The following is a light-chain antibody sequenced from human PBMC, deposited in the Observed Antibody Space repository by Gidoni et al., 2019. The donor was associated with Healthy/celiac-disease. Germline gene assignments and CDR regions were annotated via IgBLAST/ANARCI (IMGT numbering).Light chain of an antibody. V-gene: IGLV4-69*01. CDR1: SGHSSYA. CDR2: LNNDGSN. J-gene: IGLJ3*02. Sequence: QLVLTQSPSAPASLVASVTLTCTLSSGHSSYAIAWHQQQPEKGPRYLMKLNNDGSNSKGDGSPGRFSGSSSGAERYLTFSSLQSEDEADYCCQTWGTGIRVFGGGTKLTVL. CDR3: QTWGTGIRV.